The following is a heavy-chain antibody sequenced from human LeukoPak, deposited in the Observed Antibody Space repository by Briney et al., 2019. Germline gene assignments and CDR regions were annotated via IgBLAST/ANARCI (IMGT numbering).Heavy chain of an antibody. V-gene: IGHV3-23*01. J-gene: IGHJ4*02. Sequence: PGGSLRLSCAASGFTFSNYAMRWVRQAPGKGLEWVSGISGSGDSTYYADSVKGRFTISRDNSKNTLYLQMNSLRAEDTAVYYCAKVESGYSYGYGLDYWGQGTLVTVSS. D-gene: IGHD5-18*01. CDR3: AKVESGYSYGYGLDY. CDR2: ISGSGDST. CDR1: GFTFSNYA.